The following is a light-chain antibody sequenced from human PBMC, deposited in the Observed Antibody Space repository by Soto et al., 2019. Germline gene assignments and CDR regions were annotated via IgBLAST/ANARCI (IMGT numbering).Light chain of an antibody. J-gene: IGKJ1*01. CDR3: QQYGSSTWT. V-gene: IGKV3-20*01. CDR1: QSVSSSY. Sequence: EIVLTQSPATLSLSPGERATLSCRAGQSVSSSYLAWYQQKPGQAPRLLIYGASSRATGIPDRFSGSGSGTDFTLTISRLEPEDFAVYYCQQYGSSTWTFGQGTKVDIK. CDR2: GAS.